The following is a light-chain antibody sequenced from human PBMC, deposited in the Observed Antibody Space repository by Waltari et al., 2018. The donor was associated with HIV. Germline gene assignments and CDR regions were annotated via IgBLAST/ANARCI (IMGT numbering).Light chain of an antibody. CDR3: ATWDDSLSGLVI. V-gene: IGLV1-47*01. Sequence: QSVLTQPPSASGTPGPRVTISCSGSTPNIGRNYVYWYQNLPGTAPKLLIYMKERRPSGVPDRFSGSKSGASASLASSGRRSEDGADYYCATWDDSLSGLVIFGGGTKLTVL. J-gene: IGLJ2*01. CDR1: TPNIGRNY. CDR2: MKE.